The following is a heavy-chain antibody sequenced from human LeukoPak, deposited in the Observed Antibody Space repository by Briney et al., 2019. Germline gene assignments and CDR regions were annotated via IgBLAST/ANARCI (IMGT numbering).Heavy chain of an antibody. CDR1: GYTFTSYG. J-gene: IGHJ5*02. V-gene: IGHV1-18*01. CDR2: ISAYNGNK. D-gene: IGHD6-13*01. CDR3: ARASFGQLVLGWFDP. Sequence: ASVTVTCKASGYTFTSYGISWVRQAPGQGLEWMGWISAYNGNKNYAQKRQGRVTMTTDTSTSTAYMELRSLRSDDTAVYYCARASFGQLVLGWFDPWGQGTLVTVSS.